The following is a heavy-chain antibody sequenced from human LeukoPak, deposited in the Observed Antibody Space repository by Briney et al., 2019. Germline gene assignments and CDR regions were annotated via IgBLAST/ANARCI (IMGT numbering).Heavy chain of an antibody. CDR2: TYYRSKWYN. CDR1: GDSVSSNSAA. D-gene: IGHD2-15*01. V-gene: IGHV6-1*01. J-gene: IGHJ4*02. CDR3: ARQGGLGYCSGGSCYSNNFDY. Sequence: SQTLSLTCAISGDSVSSNSAAWNWIRQSPSRGLEWLGRTYYRSKWYNDYAVSVKSRITINPDTSKNQFSLQLNSVTPEDTAVYYCARQGGLGYCSGGSCYSNNFDYWGQGTLVTVSS.